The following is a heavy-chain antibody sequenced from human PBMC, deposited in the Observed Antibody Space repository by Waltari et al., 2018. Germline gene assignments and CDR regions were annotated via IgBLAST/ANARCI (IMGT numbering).Heavy chain of an antibody. D-gene: IGHD5-18*01. CDR2: MNPNSGNT. CDR3: ARGYSYAHFGYYGMDV. Sequence: QVQLVQSGAEVKKPGASVKVSCKASGYTFTRYDINWVPPATGQGLEWMGWMNPNSGNTGYAQKFQGRVTMTRNTSISTAYMELSSLRSEDTAVYYCARGYSYAHFGYYGMDVWGQGTTVTVSS. J-gene: IGHJ6*02. CDR1: GYTFTRYD. V-gene: IGHV1-8*02.